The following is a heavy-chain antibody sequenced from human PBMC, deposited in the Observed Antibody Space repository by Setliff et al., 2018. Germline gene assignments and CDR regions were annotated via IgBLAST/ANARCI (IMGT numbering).Heavy chain of an antibody. CDR3: AQDRITIFGGVPPQDAFDV. V-gene: IGHV3-66*01. Sequence: GGSLRLSCAASGFTVSSNYMSWVRQAPGKGLEWVSVIYSGGSTYYADSVKGRFTISRDNAKNSLYLQMNSLSAEDTAVYYCAQDRITIFGGVPPQDAFDVWGQGTMVTVSS. D-gene: IGHD3-3*01. J-gene: IGHJ3*01. CDR1: GFTVSSNY. CDR2: IYSGGST.